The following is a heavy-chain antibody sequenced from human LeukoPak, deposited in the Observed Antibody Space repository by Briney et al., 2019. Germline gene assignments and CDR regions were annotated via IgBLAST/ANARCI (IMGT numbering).Heavy chain of an antibody. CDR3: ARQYNREAGDFDY. J-gene: IGHJ4*02. D-gene: IGHD1-14*01. Sequence: GGSLRLPCTTSGFIFSSFAMHWVRQAPGKGLEWVAVISYDGSNKYYAGSVKGRFTISRDNSKNTLYLQMNSLRAEDTAVYYCARQYNREAGDFDYWGQGTLVTVSS. CDR2: ISYDGSNK. CDR1: GFIFSSFA. V-gene: IGHV3-30*04.